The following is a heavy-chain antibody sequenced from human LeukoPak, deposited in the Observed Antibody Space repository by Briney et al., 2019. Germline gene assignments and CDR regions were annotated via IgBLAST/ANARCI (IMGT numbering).Heavy chain of an antibody. CDR1: GFTVSSNY. CDR3: ARAYDFWSGENDAFDI. D-gene: IGHD3/OR15-3a*01. J-gene: IGHJ3*02. Sequence: PGGSLRLSCAASGFTVSSNYMSWVRQAPGRGLEWVSVIYSGGSTYYADSVKGRCTISRDNSKNTLYLQMNSLRAEDTAVYYCARAYDFWSGENDAFDIWGQGTMVTVSS. V-gene: IGHV3-53*01. CDR2: IYSGGST.